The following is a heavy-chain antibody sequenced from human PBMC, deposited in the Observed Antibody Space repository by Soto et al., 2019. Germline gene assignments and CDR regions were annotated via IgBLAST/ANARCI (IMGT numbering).Heavy chain of an antibody. CDR2: ISGISGRT. CDR1: GFTFSSYG. J-gene: IGHJ6*02. Sequence: SGGSLRLSCVASGFTFSSYGMSWVRQAPGKGLERVAGISGISGRTDYADSVKGRFTISRDNSNNILYLQLNSLRAEDTAIYYCAKQRKYRAYYYPMDVWGQGATVTVSS. V-gene: IGHV3-23*01. D-gene: IGHD5-18*01. CDR3: AKQRKYRAYYYPMDV.